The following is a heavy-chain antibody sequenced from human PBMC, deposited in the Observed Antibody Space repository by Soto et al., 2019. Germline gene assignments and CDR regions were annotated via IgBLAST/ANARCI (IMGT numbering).Heavy chain of an antibody. CDR1: GYTFTSYY. Sequence: QVQLVQSGAEVKKPGASVKVSCKASGYTFTSYYMHWVRQAPGQGLEWMGIINPSGGSTSYAQKFQGRVTMTRDTSPSTVDMALSSLRSDDTAVYYCAGEFAEGVPAAILGSWGQGTLVTVSS. CDR3: AGEFAEGVPAAILGS. J-gene: IGHJ5*01. CDR2: INPSGGST. D-gene: IGHD2-2*01. V-gene: IGHV1-46*01.